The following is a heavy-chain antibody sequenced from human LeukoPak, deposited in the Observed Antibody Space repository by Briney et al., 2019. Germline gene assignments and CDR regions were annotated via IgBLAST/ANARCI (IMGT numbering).Heavy chain of an antibody. CDR2: FDPEDGET. J-gene: IGHJ5*02. CDR3: ATGQWELPNNWFDP. D-gene: IGHD1-26*01. Sequence: ASVKVSCKASGYTLTELSIHWVRQAPGKGLEWMGGFDPEDGETIYAQKFQGRVTMTEDTSADTVYMELSSLRSEDTAVYYCATGQWELPNNWFDPWGQGTLVIVSS. V-gene: IGHV1-24*01. CDR1: GYTLTELS.